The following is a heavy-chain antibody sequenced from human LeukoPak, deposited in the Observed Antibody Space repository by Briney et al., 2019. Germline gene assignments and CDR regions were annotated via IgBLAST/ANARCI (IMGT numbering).Heavy chain of an antibody. J-gene: IGHJ4*02. Sequence: GGSLRLSCAASGFTFSSYAMSWVRQAPGKGLEWVSAISGSGGSTYYADSVKGRFTISRDNSKNTLYLQMNSLRAEVTAVYYCAKLIFGVVIIDYWGQGTLVTVSS. D-gene: IGHD3-3*01. CDR2: ISGSGGST. V-gene: IGHV3-23*01. CDR1: GFTFSSYA. CDR3: AKLIFGVVIIDY.